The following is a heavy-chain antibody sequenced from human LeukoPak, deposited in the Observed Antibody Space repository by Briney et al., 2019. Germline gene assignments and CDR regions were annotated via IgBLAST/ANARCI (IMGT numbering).Heavy chain of an antibody. V-gene: IGHV4-39*07. D-gene: IGHD4-17*01. J-gene: IGHJ4*02. Sequence: SETLSLTCTVSGGSISSSSYYWGWIRQPPGKGLEWIGSIYYSGSTYYNPSLKSRVTISEDTSKNQFSLKLGSLSAADTAVYYCAIYSGYGDLKRYDYWGQGTLVTVSS. CDR2: IYYSGST. CDR1: GGSISSSSYY. CDR3: AIYSGYGDLKRYDY.